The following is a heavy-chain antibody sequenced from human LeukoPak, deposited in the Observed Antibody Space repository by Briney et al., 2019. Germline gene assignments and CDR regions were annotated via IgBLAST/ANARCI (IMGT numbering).Heavy chain of an antibody. V-gene: IGHV4-59*01. CDR1: GASITSYY. CDR2: IYYSGNT. D-gene: IGHD5-24*01. Sequence: SETLSLTCTVSGASITSYYWSWFRQPPGKALEWIGYIYYSGNTKYNPSLKSRATISEDTSKKQFSLKLNSVTAAHTAVYYCARVYGYNDWYFDLWGRGTLVTVPS. J-gene: IGHJ2*01. CDR3: ARVYGYNDWYFDL.